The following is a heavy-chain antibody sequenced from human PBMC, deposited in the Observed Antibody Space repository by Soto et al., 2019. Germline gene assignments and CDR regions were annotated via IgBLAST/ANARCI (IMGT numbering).Heavy chain of an antibody. CDR3: AKDRDSSGWYRFHFDAFDI. V-gene: IGHV3-30*18. CDR2: ISYDGSNK. CDR1: RFTFSSYG. J-gene: IGHJ3*02. D-gene: IGHD6-19*01. Sequence: QVQLVESGGGVVQPGRSLRLSCAASRFTFSSYGMHWVRQAPGKGLEWVAVISYDGSNKYYADSVKGRFTISRDNSKNTLYRQMNSLRAEDTAVYYCAKDRDSSGWYRFHFDAFDIWGQGTMVTVSS.